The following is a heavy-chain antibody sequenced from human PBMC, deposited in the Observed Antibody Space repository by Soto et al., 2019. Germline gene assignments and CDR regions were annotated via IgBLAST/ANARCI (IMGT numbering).Heavy chain of an antibody. D-gene: IGHD3-10*01. CDR2: IYYSGST. V-gene: IGHV4-39*07. CDR1: GGSISSSSYY. J-gene: IGHJ4*02. CDR3: ARESYFGSGATVVAY. Sequence: SETLSLTCTVSGGSISSSSYYWGWIRQPPGKGLEWIGSIYYSGSTNNNPSLWSRVTMSIDTSKNQFSLKVSSVTAADTAVYYCARESYFGSGATVVAYWGKGTLVPVSS.